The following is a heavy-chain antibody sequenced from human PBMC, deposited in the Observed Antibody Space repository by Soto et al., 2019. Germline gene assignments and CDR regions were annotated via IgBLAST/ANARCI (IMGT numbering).Heavy chain of an antibody. CDR1: GFTFSSYG. CDR3: ARDRGQQLVPYYYYGMDV. Sequence: GSLRLSCAASGFTFSSYGMHWVRQAPGKGLEWVAVIWYDGSNKYYADSVKGRFTISRDNSKNTLYLQMNSLRAEDTAVYYCARDRGQQLVPYYYYGMDVWGQGTTVTVSS. D-gene: IGHD6-13*01. J-gene: IGHJ6*02. V-gene: IGHV3-33*01. CDR2: IWYDGSNK.